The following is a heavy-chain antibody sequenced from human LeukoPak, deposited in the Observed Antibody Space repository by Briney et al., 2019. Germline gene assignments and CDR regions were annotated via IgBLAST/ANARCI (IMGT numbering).Heavy chain of an antibody. CDR3: ARVRITMIVVVPTTPYGMDV. CDR2: ISYDGSNK. V-gene: IGHV3-30-3*01. D-gene: IGHD3-22*01. Sequence: GGSLRLSCAASGFTFSSYAMHWVRQAPGKGLEWVAVISYDGSNKYYADSVKGRFTISRDNSKNTLYLQMNSLRAEDTAVYYCARVRITMIVVVPTTPYGMDVWGQGTTVTVSS. J-gene: IGHJ6*02. CDR1: GFTFSSYA.